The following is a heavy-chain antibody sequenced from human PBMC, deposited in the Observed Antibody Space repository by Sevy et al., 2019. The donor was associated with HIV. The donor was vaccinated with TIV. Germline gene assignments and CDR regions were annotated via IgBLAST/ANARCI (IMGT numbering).Heavy chain of an antibody. J-gene: IGHJ1*01. D-gene: IGHD3-22*01. CDR1: GFTFSTYA. CDR3: AREGTFYYDRTQSGFEY. Sequence: GGSLRLSCAASGFTFSTYAMHWVRQAPGKGLEWVAVISIDGSNKYYAESVKGRFTISRDNSKNTLYLQMNSLRAEDTAVYYCAREGTFYYDRTQSGFEYWGQGTLVTVSS. V-gene: IGHV3-30-3*01. CDR2: ISIDGSNK.